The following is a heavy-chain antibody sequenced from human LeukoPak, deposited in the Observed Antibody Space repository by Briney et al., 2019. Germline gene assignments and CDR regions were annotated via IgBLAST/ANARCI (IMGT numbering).Heavy chain of an antibody. CDR2: IYYSGST. J-gene: IGHJ3*02. V-gene: IGHV4-30-4*01. Sequence: PSQTLSLTCTVSGGSISSGDYYWSWIRQPPGKGLEWIGYIYYSGSTYYNPSLKSRVTISVDTSKNHFSLKLSSVTAADTAVYYCAREPPRREAFDIWGQGTMVTVSS. CDR1: GGSISSGDYY. CDR3: AREPPRREAFDI.